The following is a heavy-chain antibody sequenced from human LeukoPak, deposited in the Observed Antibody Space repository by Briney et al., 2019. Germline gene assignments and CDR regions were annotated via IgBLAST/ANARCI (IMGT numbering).Heavy chain of an antibody. J-gene: IGHJ5*02. D-gene: IGHD2-15*01. CDR2: INPSGGST. CDR3: ARGLMVVAATPGWFDP. V-gene: IGHV1-46*01. Sequence: AXVTVSCKASGYTFTSYYMHWVRQAPGQGLEWMGIINPSGGSTSYAQKFQGRVTMTRDTSTSTVYMELSSLRSEDTAVYYCARGLMVVAATPGWFDPWGQGTLVTVSS. CDR1: GYTFTSYY.